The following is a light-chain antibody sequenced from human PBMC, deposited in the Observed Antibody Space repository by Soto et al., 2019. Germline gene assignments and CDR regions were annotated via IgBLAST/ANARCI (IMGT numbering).Light chain of an antibody. J-gene: IGKJ1*01. Sequence: IVLTQSPATLSLSPGERATLSCRASQSVSNFLAWYQQKPGQAPRLLIYDSSNRASGVPARFSGSGSGTDFTLSISSLEPEDFAVYFCQQRSNWPPWTFGQGTRVEI. CDR1: QSVSNF. CDR2: DSS. CDR3: QQRSNWPPWT. V-gene: IGKV3-11*01.